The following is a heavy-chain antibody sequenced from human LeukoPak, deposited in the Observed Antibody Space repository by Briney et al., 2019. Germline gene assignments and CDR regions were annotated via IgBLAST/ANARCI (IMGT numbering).Heavy chain of an antibody. Sequence: PSETLSLTCTVSGGSISSYYWSWIRQPPGKGLEWIGYIYYSGSTNYNPSLKSRVTISVDTSKNQFSLKLSSVTAADTAVHYCASFPYYFDSSDYYGDYWGQGTLVTVSS. CDR2: IYYSGST. D-gene: IGHD3-22*01. V-gene: IGHV4-59*01. CDR1: GGSISSYY. J-gene: IGHJ4*02. CDR3: ASFPYYFDSSDYYGDY.